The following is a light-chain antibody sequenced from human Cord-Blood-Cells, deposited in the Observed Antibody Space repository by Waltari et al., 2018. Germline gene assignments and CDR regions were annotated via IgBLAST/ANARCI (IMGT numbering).Light chain of an antibody. CDR2: EVS. V-gene: IGLV2-23*02. Sequence: QSALTQPASVSGSPGQSITISCTGTSSDVGRYNLVSWYQQHPSKAPKLIIYEVSKLPSGVSNRFSGSKSGNTASLTISGLQAEDEADYYCCSYAGSSTYVFGTGTKVTVL. CDR3: CSYAGSSTYV. CDR1: SSDVGRYNL. J-gene: IGLJ1*01.